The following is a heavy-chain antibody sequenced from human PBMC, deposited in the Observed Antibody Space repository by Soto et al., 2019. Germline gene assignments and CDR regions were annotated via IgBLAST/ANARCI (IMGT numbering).Heavy chain of an antibody. CDR3: AREPSPDIVVVPAATWYGMDV. D-gene: IGHD2-2*01. CDR2: ISYDGSNK. V-gene: IGHV3-30*19. J-gene: IGHJ6*02. Sequence: SGGSLRLSCAASGFTFSSYGMHWVRQAPGKGLEWVAVISYDGSNKYYADSVKGRFTISRDNSKNTLYLQMNSLRAEDTAVYYCAREPSPDIVVVPAATWYGMDVWGQGTTVTVSS. CDR1: GFTFSSYG.